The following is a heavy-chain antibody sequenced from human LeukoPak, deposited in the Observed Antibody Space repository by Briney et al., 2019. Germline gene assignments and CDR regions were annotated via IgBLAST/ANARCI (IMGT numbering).Heavy chain of an antibody. CDR3: ARGTGRLWIQLWLFDY. J-gene: IGHJ4*02. V-gene: IGHV3-48*01. D-gene: IGHD5-18*01. Sequence: PGGSLRLSCAASGFTFSSYSMNWVRQAPGKGLEWVSYISSSSSTIYYADSVKGRFTISRDNAKNSLYLQMNSLRAEDTAVYYCARGTGRLWIQLWLFDYWGQGTLVTVSS. CDR2: ISSSSSTI. CDR1: GFTFSSYS.